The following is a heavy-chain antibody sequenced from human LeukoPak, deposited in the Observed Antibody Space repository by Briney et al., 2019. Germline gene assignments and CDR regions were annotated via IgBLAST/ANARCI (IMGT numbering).Heavy chain of an antibody. Sequence: GGSLRLSCAASGFTFSSYAMHWVRQAPGKGLEWVAVISYDGSNKYYADSVKGRFTISRDNSKNTLYLQMNSLRAEDTAVYYCVRALYGPLDYWGQGTLVTVSS. J-gene: IGHJ4*02. CDR2: ISYDGSNK. CDR1: GFTFSSYA. CDR3: VRALYGPLDY. D-gene: IGHD2-2*02. V-gene: IGHV3-30-3*01.